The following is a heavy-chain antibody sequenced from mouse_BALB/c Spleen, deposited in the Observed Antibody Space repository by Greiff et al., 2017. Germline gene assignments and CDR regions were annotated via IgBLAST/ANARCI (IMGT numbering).Heavy chain of an antibody. CDR3: ARFYRYDYYAMDY. Sequence: VKLQESGPGLVQPSQSLSITCTVSGFSLTSYGVHWVRQSPGKGLEWLGVIWSGGSTDYNAAFISRLSISKDNSKSQVFFKMNSLQANDTAIYYCARFYRYDYYAMDYWGQGTSVTVSS. J-gene: IGHJ4*01. CDR1: GFSLTSYG. CDR2: IWSGGST. V-gene: IGHV2-2*02. D-gene: IGHD2-14*01.